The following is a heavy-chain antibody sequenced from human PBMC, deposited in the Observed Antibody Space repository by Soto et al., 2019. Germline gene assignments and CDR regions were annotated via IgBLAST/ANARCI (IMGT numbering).Heavy chain of an antibody. Sequence: EVQLVESGGGLVQPGGSLRLSCAASGFTFSSYWMSWVHQAPGKGLEWVANIKQDGSEKYYVDSVKGRFTISRDNAKNSLYLQMNSLRAEDTAVYYCARVAPGVVIIRYYFDYWGQGTLVTVSS. CDR3: ARVAPGVVIIRYYFDY. J-gene: IGHJ4*02. CDR1: GFTFSSYW. V-gene: IGHV3-7*01. D-gene: IGHD3-3*01. CDR2: IKQDGSEK.